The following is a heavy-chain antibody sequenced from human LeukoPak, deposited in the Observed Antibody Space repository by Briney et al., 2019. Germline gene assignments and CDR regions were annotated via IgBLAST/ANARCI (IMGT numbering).Heavy chain of an antibody. CDR2: INHSGST. D-gene: IGHD3-9*01. J-gene: IGHJ5*02. V-gene: IGHV4-34*01. CDR1: GGSFSGYS. Sequence: PSETLSLTCAVSGGSFSGYSLRWIRQPPGKGLEWIGEINHSGSTNYTPSLKSRVTISVDTSKNQFSLKLSSVTAADTAVYYCARGPEYDILTGYPATNWFDPWGQGTLVTVSS. CDR3: ARGPEYDILTGYPATNWFDP.